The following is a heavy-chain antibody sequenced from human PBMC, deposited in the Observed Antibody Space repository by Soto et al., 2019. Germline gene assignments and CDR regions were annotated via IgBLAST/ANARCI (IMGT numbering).Heavy chain of an antibody. CDR1: GGTFSSYA. Sequence: ASVKVSCKASGGTFSSYAISWVRQAPGQGLEWMGGIIPIFGTANYAQKFQGRVTITADESTSTAYMELSSLRSEDTAVYYCARGTSYTLGYWFDPWGQGTLVTVSS. CDR3: ARGTSYTLGYWFDP. J-gene: IGHJ5*02. CDR2: IIPIFGTA. V-gene: IGHV1-69*13. D-gene: IGHD2-2*01.